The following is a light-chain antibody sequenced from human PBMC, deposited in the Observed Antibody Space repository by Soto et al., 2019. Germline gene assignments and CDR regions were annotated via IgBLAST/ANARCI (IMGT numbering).Light chain of an antibody. CDR3: STWDDSLNGPL. Sequence: QSVLTQPPSASGTPGQRVTISCSGGSSNIGGNTVNWYQQLPGAAPKLIIFSNSQRPSGVPDRFSGSKSGTSASLAIGGLQSEHDAEYYCSTWDDSLNGPLFGGGTKVTVL. CDR2: SNS. V-gene: IGLV1-44*01. CDR1: SSNIGGNT. J-gene: IGLJ2*01.